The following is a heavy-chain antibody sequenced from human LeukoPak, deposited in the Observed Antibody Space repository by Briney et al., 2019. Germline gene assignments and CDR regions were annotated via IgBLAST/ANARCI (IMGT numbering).Heavy chain of an antibody. CDR1: GGTFSSYV. CDR3: ARILGPDWFDP. V-gene: IGHV1-69*06. D-gene: IGHD7-27*01. Sequence: GASVKVSCKASGGTFSSYVISWVRQAPGQGLEWMGGIIPIFGTANYAQKFQGRATITADKSTSTAYMELSSLRSEDTAVYYCARILGPDWFDPWGQGTLVTVSS. J-gene: IGHJ5*02. CDR2: IIPIFGTA.